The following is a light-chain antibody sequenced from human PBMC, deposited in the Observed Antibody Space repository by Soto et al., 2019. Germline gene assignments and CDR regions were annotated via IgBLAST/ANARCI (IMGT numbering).Light chain of an antibody. Sequence: QSALTQPASVSGSPGQSITISCTGTSSDVGIYNLVSWYQQHPGKAPKLMIYEVTKRPSGVSNRFSGSKSGVTASLTISGLQAEDEADYYCCSYAGSSTLGVFGTGTQLTVL. V-gene: IGLV2-23*02. CDR2: EVT. CDR1: SSDVGIYNL. CDR3: CSYAGSSTLGV. J-gene: IGLJ1*01.